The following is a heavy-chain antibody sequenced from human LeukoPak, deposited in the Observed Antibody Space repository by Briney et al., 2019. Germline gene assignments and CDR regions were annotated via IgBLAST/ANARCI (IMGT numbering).Heavy chain of an antibody. CDR1: GYSFTSYW. D-gene: IGHD5-18*01. V-gene: IGHV5-51*01. CDR2: IYPDDSHT. Sequence: GESLKISCKASGYSFTSYWIGWVRQMPGKGLEWMGIIYPDDSHTIYSPSFQGQVTLSADKSINTAYLQWSSLKASDTAIYYCAGHKYSYVSDYYYYYFMDVWGKGTTVTVSS. J-gene: IGHJ6*03. CDR3: AGHKYSYVSDYYYYYFMDV.